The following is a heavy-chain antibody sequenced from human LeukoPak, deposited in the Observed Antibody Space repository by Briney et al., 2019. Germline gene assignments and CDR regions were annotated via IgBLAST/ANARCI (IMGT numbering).Heavy chain of an antibody. D-gene: IGHD3-10*01. J-gene: IGHJ4*02. CDR2: INHSGST. CDR3: ASLEFGELIN. CDR1: GGSFSGYY. Sequence: PSETLSLTCAVYGGSFSGYYWSWIRQPPGKGLEWIGEINHSGSTNYNPSLKSRVTISVDTSKNQFSLKLSSVTAADTAVYYCASLEFGELINWGQGTLVTVSS. V-gene: IGHV4-34*01.